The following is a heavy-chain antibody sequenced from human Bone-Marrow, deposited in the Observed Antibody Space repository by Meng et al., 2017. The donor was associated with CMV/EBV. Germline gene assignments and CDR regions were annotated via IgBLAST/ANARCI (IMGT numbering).Heavy chain of an antibody. D-gene: IGHD6-19*01. CDR2: INSDGSST. Sequence: GGSLRLSCAASGFTFSSYWIHWVRQAPGKGLVWVSRINSDGSSTSYADSVKGRFTISRDNAKNTLYLQMNSLRAEDTAVYYCAREAASGWYPYYYYGMDVWGQGTTVTVSS. J-gene: IGHJ6*02. CDR1: GFTFSSYW. V-gene: IGHV3-74*01. CDR3: AREAASGWYPYYYYGMDV.